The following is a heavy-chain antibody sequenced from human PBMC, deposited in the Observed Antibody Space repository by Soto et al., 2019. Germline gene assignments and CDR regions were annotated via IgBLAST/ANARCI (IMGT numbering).Heavy chain of an antibody. CDR3: ARAVGGVIVDFDY. Sequence: QVQLQESGPGLVKPSQTLSLTCTVSGGSISSGDYYWSWIRQPPGKGLEWIGYIYYSGSTYYNPSLQSRVTISVDTSKNQFSLKLSSVTAADTAVYYCARAVGGVIVDFDYWGQGTLVTVSS. D-gene: IGHD3-16*02. V-gene: IGHV4-30-4*01. CDR2: IYYSGST. J-gene: IGHJ4*02. CDR1: GGSISSGDYY.